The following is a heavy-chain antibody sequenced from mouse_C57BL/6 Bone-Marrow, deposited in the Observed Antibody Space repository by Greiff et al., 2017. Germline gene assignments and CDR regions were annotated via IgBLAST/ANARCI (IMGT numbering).Heavy chain of an antibody. CDR3: TRSSYSNAWFAY. Sequence: QVQLQQSGAELVRPGASVTLSCKASGYTFTDYEMHWVKQTPVHGLEWNGAIDPETGGTAYNQKFKGKAILTADKSSSTAYMELRSLTSEDSAVYYCTRSSYSNAWFAYWGQGTLVTVSA. CDR2: IDPETGGT. CDR1: GYTFTDYE. V-gene: IGHV1-15*01. J-gene: IGHJ3*01. D-gene: IGHD2-5*01.